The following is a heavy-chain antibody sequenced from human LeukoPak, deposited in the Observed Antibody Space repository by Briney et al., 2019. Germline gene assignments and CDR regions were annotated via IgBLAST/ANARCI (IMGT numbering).Heavy chain of an antibody. CDR1: GFRFSNYG. CDR2: IWYDGSDK. Sequence: GRSLRLSCAASGFRFSNYGMHWVRQAPGKGLEGVALIWYDGSDKYYADSVKGRFTISRDNSKNTLYLQMNSLRAEATAVYYCGTVRGPDSSRWYSDYWGQGTLVTVSS. J-gene: IGHJ4*02. CDR3: GTVRGPDSSRWYSDY. D-gene: IGHD6-13*01. V-gene: IGHV3-33*01.